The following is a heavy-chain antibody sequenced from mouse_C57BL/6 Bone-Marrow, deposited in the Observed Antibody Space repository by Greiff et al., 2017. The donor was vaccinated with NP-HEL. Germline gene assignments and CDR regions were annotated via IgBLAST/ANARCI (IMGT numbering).Heavy chain of an antibody. CDR3: ARETYYYGSSRSQDYFDY. Sequence: VQLKQSGPVLVKPGASVKMSCKASGYTFTDYYMNWVKQSHGKSLEWIGVINPYNGGTSYNQKFKGKATLTVDKSSSTAYMELNSLTSEDSAVYYCARETYYYGSSRSQDYFDYWGQGTTLTVSS. J-gene: IGHJ2*01. CDR1: GYTFTDYY. V-gene: IGHV1-19*01. D-gene: IGHD1-1*01. CDR2: INPYNGGT.